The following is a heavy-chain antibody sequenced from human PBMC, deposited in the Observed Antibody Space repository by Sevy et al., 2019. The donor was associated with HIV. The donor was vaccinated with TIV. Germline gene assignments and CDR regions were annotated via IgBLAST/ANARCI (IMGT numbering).Heavy chain of an antibody. CDR2: IYWNSGSI. D-gene: IGHD2-21*01. CDR1: GFTFDDYA. Sequence: GGSLRLSCAASGFTFDDYAMHWVRQAPGKGLEWVAGIYWNSGSIGYADSVKGRFTISRDNAKISLYLQMNSLRAEDTAFYYCAKDTSPTAYSDAFDIWGQGTMVTVSS. V-gene: IGHV3-9*01. J-gene: IGHJ3*02. CDR3: AKDTSPTAYSDAFDI.